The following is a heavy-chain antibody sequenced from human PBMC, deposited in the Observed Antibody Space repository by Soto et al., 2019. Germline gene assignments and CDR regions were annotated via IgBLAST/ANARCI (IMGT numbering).Heavy chain of an antibody. CDR2: ISAYNGNT. CDR3: ARVPDCSGGSCYYYYYYMDV. D-gene: IGHD2-15*01. V-gene: IGHV1-18*01. J-gene: IGHJ6*03. CDR1: GYTFTSYG. Sequence: GASVKVSCKASGYTFTSYGISWVRQAPGQGLEWMGWISAYNGNTNYAQKLQGRVTMTTDTSTSTAYMELRSLRSDDTAVYYCARVPDCSGGSCYYYYYYMDVWGKGTTVTVS.